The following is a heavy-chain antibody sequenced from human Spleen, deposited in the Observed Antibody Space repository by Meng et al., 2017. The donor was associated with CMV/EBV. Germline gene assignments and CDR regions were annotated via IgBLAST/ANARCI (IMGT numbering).Heavy chain of an antibody. D-gene: IGHD1-1*01. J-gene: IGHJ4*02. CDR2: IKEDGSEK. Sequence: LTCAVSGLTFRTYWMSWVRQAPGKRLEWVASIKEDGSEKYYVDSHQGRFTVSRDNTKNLLFLQLTSLRAEDTAVYYCTRDHWRDFDYWGQGTLVTVSS. CDR3: TRDHWRDFDY. V-gene: IGHV3-7*01. CDR1: GLTFRTYW.